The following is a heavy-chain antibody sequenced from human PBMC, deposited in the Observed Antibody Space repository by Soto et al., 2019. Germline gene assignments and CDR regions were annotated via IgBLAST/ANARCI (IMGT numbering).Heavy chain of an antibody. CDR2: INPSGGST. D-gene: IGHD3-3*01. Sequence: GASVNVSCKASGYTFTSYYMHWVRQAPGQGLEWMGIINPSGGSTSYAQKFQGRVTMTRDTSTSTVYMELRSLRSDDTAVYYCARGGVLRFLEWLGGAFDIWGQGTMVTVSS. CDR1: GYTFTSYY. V-gene: IGHV1-46*01. CDR3: ARGGVLRFLEWLGGAFDI. J-gene: IGHJ3*02.